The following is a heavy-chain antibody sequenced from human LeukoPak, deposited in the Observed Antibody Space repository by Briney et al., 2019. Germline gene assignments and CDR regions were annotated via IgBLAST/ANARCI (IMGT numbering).Heavy chain of an antibody. Sequence: ASVKVSCKASGYTFTSYGISWVRPAPGQGLEWMGWISAYNGNTNYAQKLQGRVTMTTDTSTSTAYMELRSLRSDDTAVYYCARGSRPNERSSTSCYKVSACNAFDIWGQGTMVTVSS. J-gene: IGHJ3*02. CDR2: ISAYNGNT. D-gene: IGHD2-2*02. CDR3: ARGSRPNERSSTSCYKVSACNAFDI. CDR1: GYTFTSYG. V-gene: IGHV1-18*01.